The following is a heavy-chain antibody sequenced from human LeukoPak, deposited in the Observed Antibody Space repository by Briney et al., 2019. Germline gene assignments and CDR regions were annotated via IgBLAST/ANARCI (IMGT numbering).Heavy chain of an antibody. D-gene: IGHD3-10*01. Sequence: GGSLRLSCEASGFTFSDSWMHWVRQAPGKGLMWVSRINTDGSDTGYADSVKGRFTISRDNAKNTLYLQMNSLRAEDTAVYYCARDHYYGQVDYWGQGTLVTVSS. V-gene: IGHV3-74*01. CDR3: ARDHYYGQVDY. CDR1: GFTFSDSW. J-gene: IGHJ4*02. CDR2: INTDGSDT.